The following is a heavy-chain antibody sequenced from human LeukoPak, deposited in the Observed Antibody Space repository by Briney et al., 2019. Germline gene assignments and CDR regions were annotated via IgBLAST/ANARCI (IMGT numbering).Heavy chain of an antibody. V-gene: IGHV4-34*01. D-gene: IGHD3-10*01. CDR1: GGSFSGYY. CDR3: ARGLPPRVRTMVRKNYGMDV. J-gene: IGHJ6*04. CDR2: INHSGST. Sequence: SETLSLTCAVYGGSFSGYYWSWIRQPPGKGLEWLGEINHSGSTNYNPSLKSRVTISVDTSKNQFSLKLSSVTAADTAVYYCARGLPPRVRTMVRKNYGMDVWGKGTTVTVSS.